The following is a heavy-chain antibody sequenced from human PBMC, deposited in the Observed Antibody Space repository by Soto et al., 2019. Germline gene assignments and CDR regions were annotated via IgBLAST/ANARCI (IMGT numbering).Heavy chain of an antibody. CDR2: IYSGGST. CDR1: GFTVSTNY. CDR3: AKDVTPSNAFDI. D-gene: IGHD4-4*01. Sequence: GGSLRPSCQASGFTVSTNYMSWFRQAPGKGLEWVSVIYSGGSTYYADSVKGRFTISRDNSKNTLYLQMNSLRAEDTAVYYCAKDVTPSNAFDIWGQGTMVTVSS. V-gene: IGHV3-53*01. J-gene: IGHJ3*02.